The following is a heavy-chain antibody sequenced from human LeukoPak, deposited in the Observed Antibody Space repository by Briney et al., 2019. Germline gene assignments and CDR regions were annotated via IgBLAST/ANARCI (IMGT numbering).Heavy chain of an antibody. V-gene: IGHV1-18*01. CDR3: ARDRAAGKRVDY. D-gene: IGHD6-13*01. CDR1: GYTFTSYG. CDR2: TSAYDGNT. J-gene: IGHJ4*02. Sequence: GASVKVSCKASGYTFTSYGISWVRQAPGQGLEWMGWTSAYDGNTNYAQKLQGRVTMTTDTSTSTAYMELRSLRSDDTAVYYCARDRAAGKRVDYWGQGTLVTVSS.